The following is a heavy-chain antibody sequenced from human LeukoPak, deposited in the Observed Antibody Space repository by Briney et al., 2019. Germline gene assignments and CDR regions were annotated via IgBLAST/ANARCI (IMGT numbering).Heavy chain of an antibody. D-gene: IGHD2-15*01. J-gene: IGHJ4*02. CDR3: ARNQGGYCSGGSCPLDY. CDR1: GDSISSSNFY. V-gene: IGHV4-39*07. Sequence: PSETLSLTCTVSGDSISSSNFYWGWIRQPPGKGLEWIGSIFYSGNTYYMPSFKSRVTISVDTSKTQFFLKLSSVTAADTAVYYCARNQGGYCSGGSCPLDYWGQGTLVTVSS. CDR2: IFYSGNT.